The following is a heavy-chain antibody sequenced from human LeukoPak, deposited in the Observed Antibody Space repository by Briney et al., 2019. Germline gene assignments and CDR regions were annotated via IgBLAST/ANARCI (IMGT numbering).Heavy chain of an antibody. J-gene: IGHJ5*02. D-gene: IGHD2-2*01. V-gene: IGHV1-2*02. Sequence: ASVKVSCKASGYTLSGYYLHWVRQAPGQGLEWMGWINPDTGGSFSAQKFQGRVTMTRDMSINTAYMELNRLSFDDTAVYYCSRGYQRLVHNWFDPWGQGTLVTVSS. CDR1: GYTLSGYY. CDR2: INPDTGGS. CDR3: SRGYQRLVHNWFDP.